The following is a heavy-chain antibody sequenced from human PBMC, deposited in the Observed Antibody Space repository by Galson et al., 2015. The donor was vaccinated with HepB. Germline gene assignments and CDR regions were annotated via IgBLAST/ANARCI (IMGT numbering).Heavy chain of an antibody. V-gene: IGHV3-64D*06. Sequence: SLRLSCAASGFTFSSFSMHWVRQAPGKGLEYVAAIGFNDNGTFYADSLKGRFTISRDNSKNTLYLQMSSLRAEDTAVYYCVKDLGGSTWFFDHWGHGTLVTVSS. CDR1: GFTFSSFS. CDR2: IGFNDNGT. CDR3: VKDLGGSTWFFDH. J-gene: IGHJ4*01. D-gene: IGHD6-13*01.